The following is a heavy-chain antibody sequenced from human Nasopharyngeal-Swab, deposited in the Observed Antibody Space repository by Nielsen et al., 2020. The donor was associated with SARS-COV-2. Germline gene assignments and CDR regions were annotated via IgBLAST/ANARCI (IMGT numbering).Heavy chain of an antibody. D-gene: IGHD3-10*01. Sequence: VRQAPGKGLEWVSVMYHDGRTYYTDSVKGRFTISRDNSKNTVYLQMNSLRAEDTVVYYCAREFYYRFDYWGQGTLVTVSS. V-gene: IGHV3-66*01. J-gene: IGHJ4*02. CDR2: MYHDGRT. CDR3: AREFYYRFDY.